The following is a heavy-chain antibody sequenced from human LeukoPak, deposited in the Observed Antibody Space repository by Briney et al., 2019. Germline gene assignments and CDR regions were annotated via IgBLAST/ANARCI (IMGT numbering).Heavy chain of an antibody. CDR3: ARGISSGNYVFWFDP. V-gene: IGHV1-18*04. J-gene: IGHJ5*02. Sequence: ASVKVSCKASGYTFTGYYMHWLRQAPGQGLEWMGWISPYNGNTNYAQKLQGRVTMTTDTSTNTTYMELRSLTSDDTAVYYCARGISSGNYVFWFDPWGQGTLVTVSS. CDR2: ISPYNGNT. CDR1: GYTFTGYY. D-gene: IGHD1-26*01.